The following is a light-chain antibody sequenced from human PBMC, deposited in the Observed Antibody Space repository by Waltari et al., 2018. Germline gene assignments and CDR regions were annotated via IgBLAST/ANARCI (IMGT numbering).Light chain of an antibody. CDR3: QQLNSYPGA. Sequence: DIQLTQSPSFLSASVGDRVTITCRASQGISSYLAWDQQKPGKAPKLLIYAASTLQSGVPSRFSGSGSGTEFTLTISSLQPEDFATYYCQQLNSYPGAFGPGTKVDIK. CDR2: AAS. V-gene: IGKV1-9*01. J-gene: IGKJ3*01. CDR1: QGISSY.